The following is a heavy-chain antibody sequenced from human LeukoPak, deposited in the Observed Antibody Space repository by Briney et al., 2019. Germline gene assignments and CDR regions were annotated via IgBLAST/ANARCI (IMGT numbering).Heavy chain of an antibody. CDR2: MNPNSGNT. D-gene: IGHD2-15*01. CDR1: GYTFTSYG. CDR3: ARDALGYCSGGSCLNWFDP. J-gene: IGHJ5*02. V-gene: IGHV1-8*03. Sequence: ASVKVSCKASGYTFTSYGISWVRQATGQGLEWMGWMNPNSGNTGYAQKFQGRVTITRNTSISTAYMELSSLRSEDTAVYYCARDALGYCSGGSCLNWFDPWGQGTLVTVSS.